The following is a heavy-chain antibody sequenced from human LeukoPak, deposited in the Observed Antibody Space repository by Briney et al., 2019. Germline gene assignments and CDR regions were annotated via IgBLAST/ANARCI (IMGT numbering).Heavy chain of an antibody. CDR1: GFTFSSSW. V-gene: IGHV3-74*01. D-gene: IGHD2-2*01. CDR3: ARGNQQLPRSTPDY. CDR2: IKTDGSTT. J-gene: IGHJ4*02. Sequence: PGGSLRLSCAVSGFTFSSSWMHWVRQAPGKELVWVSHIKTDGSTTAYADSVKGRFTISRDNAKNTLYLQMNSLRAEDTGVYYCARGNQQLPRSTPDYWGQGTLVTVSS.